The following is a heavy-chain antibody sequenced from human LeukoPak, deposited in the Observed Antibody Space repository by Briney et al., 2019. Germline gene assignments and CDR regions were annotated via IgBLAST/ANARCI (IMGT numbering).Heavy chain of an antibody. Sequence: ASVKVSCKASGYTFTDYYMHWVRQAPGQGLEWLGWINPNSSGTNYAQKFQGRVTLTRDTSISTAYMELSSLRSDDTAVYYCARGSPSYAQWHFDLWGRGTLVTVSS. CDR1: GYTFTDYY. D-gene: IGHD2/OR15-2a*01. J-gene: IGHJ2*01. V-gene: IGHV1-2*02. CDR2: INPNSSGT. CDR3: ARGSPSYAQWHFDL.